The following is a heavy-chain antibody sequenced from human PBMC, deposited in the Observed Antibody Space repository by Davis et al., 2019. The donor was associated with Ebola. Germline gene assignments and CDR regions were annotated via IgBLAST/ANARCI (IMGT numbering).Heavy chain of an antibody. J-gene: IGHJ4*02. V-gene: IGHV3-30*03. D-gene: IGHD6-19*01. Sequence: GESLKISCAASGFTFSSYSMNWVRQAPGKGLEWVAVISYDGSNKYYADSVKGRFTISRHNSKNTVSLQMNSLRAEDTAVYYCVRDLLGLAGLDCWGQGTLVTVSS. CDR2: ISYDGSNK. CDR1: GFTFSSYS. CDR3: VRDLLGLAGLDC.